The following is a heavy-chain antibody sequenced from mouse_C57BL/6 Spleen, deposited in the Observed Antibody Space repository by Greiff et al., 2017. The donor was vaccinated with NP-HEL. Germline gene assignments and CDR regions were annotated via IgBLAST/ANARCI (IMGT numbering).Heavy chain of an antibody. CDR1: GFTFTDYY. J-gene: IGHJ3*01. CDR2: IRNKANGYTT. CDR3: ASGDGSSPFAY. D-gene: IGHD1-1*01. V-gene: IGHV7-3*01. Sequence: VQLQQSGGGLVQPGGSLSLSCAASGFTFTDYYMSWVRQPPGKALEWLGFIRNKANGYTTEYSASVKGRFTISRDTSQSILYLQMNALRAEDSATYYCASGDGSSPFAYWGQGTLVTVSA.